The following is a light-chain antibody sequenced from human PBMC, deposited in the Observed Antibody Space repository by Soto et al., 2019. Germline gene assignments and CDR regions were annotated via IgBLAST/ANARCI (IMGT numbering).Light chain of an antibody. Sequence: SVLTPPPPISRSPGPAVAISCSWTNSDVGGYNYVSWYQQHPGKAPKLIIFDVNKRPSGVPDRFSGSESGSTASLTISGLQAEDEADYYCCSYGGSFYVVGTGTKVTVL. V-gene: IGLV2-11*01. CDR2: DVN. CDR3: CSYGGSFYV. J-gene: IGLJ1*01. CDR1: NSDVGGYNY.